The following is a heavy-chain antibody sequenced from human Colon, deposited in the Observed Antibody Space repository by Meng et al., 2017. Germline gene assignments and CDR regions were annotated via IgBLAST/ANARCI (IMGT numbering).Heavy chain of an antibody. V-gene: IGHV4-34*02. J-gene: IGHJ4*02. D-gene: IGHD6-25*01. Sequence: QVQLQQWGPGLLRPSETLSLTCDVSGGSFSNYYWSWIRQPPGKGLEWIGEVNHSGSANYNPSLKSRVTISVDSSKNQFSLKLTSVTAADTAVYYCARERLRYWTDYWGQGTLVTVSS. CDR3: ARERLRYWTDY. CDR1: GGSFSNYY. CDR2: VNHSGSA.